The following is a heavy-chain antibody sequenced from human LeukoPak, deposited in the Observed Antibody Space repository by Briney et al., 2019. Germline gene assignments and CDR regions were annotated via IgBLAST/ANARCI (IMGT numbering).Heavy chain of an antibody. CDR2: IGSDNKP. V-gene: IGHV3-23*05. D-gene: IGHD3-22*01. CDR3: ARGDYYDSSGYYYFDY. J-gene: IGHJ4*02. CDR1: GFTFSAYA. Sequence: GGSLRLSCEASGFTFSAYAMTWVRQAPGKGLEWVSSIGSDNKPHYSESVKGRFAISRDNSKNTLYLQMNSLRAEDTAVYYCARGDYYDSSGYYYFDYWGQGTLVTVSS.